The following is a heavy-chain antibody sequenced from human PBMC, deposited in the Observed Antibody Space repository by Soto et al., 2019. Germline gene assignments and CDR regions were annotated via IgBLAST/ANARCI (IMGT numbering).Heavy chain of an antibody. D-gene: IGHD3-9*01. V-gene: IGHV1-2*02. CDR1: GYTFTDYY. Sequence: QVQLVQSGAEVKKPGASVKVSCKASGYTFTDYYLHWVRQAPGQGLEWMGWINPDSGGTNYAQKFQGRVTMTRDTSGSTAYMELSRLRSVDTAVFYCARGPNNALRFFDWFDPIDSHEYWGQGILVTVSS. CDR3: ARGPNNALRFFDWFDPIDSHEY. CDR2: INPDSGGT. J-gene: IGHJ4*02.